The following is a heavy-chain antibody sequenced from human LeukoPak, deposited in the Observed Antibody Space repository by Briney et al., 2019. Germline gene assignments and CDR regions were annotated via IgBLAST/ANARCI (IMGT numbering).Heavy chain of an antibody. Sequence: SVTLSLTCTVSGDPITSSAYYWVWVRQSPGRGLEWLASIYNNGDTYYNPSFVSRVTIAIETSKNQFSLKMTAVTAADAAAYYCTSRGFRLPLDAFDVWGQGTRVAVSS. V-gene: IGHV4-39*01. J-gene: IGHJ3*01. CDR2: IYNNGDT. D-gene: IGHD5-24*01. CDR3: TSRGFRLPLDAFDV. CDR1: GDPITSSAYY.